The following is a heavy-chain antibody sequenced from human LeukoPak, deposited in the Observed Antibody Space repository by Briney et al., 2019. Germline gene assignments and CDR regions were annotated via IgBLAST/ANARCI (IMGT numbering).Heavy chain of an antibody. CDR2: MNANSGNT. CDR1: GYTFTSYD. V-gene: IGHV1-8*01. D-gene: IGHD5-18*01. Sequence: ASVKVSCKSSGYTFTSYDINWVRQATGQGLEWMGWMNANSGNTGYAQKFQGRVTMTRNTSISTAYMELSSLRSEDTAVYYCARGVIAAMEYYFDYWGQGTLVTVSS. CDR3: ARGVIAAMEYYFDY. J-gene: IGHJ4*02.